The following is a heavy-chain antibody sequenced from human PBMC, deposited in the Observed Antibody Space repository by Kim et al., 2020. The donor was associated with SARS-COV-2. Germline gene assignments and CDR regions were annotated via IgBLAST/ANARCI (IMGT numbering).Heavy chain of an antibody. CDR1: GFTFSSYS. CDR3: ARGRDYYGSGGDAFDI. J-gene: IGHJ3*02. Sequence: GGSLRLSCAASGFTFSSYSMNWVRQAPGKGLEWVSSISSSSSYIYYADSVKGRYTISRDNANNSLYLQMNSLRAEDTAVYYCARGRDYYGSGGDAFDIWGQGTMVTVSS. D-gene: IGHD3-10*01. CDR2: ISSSSSYI. V-gene: IGHV3-21*01.